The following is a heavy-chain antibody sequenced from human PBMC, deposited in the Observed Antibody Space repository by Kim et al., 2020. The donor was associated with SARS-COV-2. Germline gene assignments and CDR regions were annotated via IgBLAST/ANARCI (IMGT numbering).Heavy chain of an antibody. D-gene: IGHD6-6*01. V-gene: IGHV1-46*01. CDR2: INPSGGST. CDR1: GYTFTSYY. Sequence: ASVKVSCKASGYTFTSYYMHWVRQAPGQGLEWMGIINPSGGSTSYAQKFQGRVTMTRDTSTSTVYMELSSLRSEDTAVYYCAREYSSSGNYYYGMDVWGQGTTVTVSS. CDR3: AREYSSSGNYYYGMDV. J-gene: IGHJ6*02.